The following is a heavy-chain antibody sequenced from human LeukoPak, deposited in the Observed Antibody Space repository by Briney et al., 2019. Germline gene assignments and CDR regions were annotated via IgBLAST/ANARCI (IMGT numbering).Heavy chain of an antibody. CDR1: GFTFSSYW. V-gene: IGHV3-7*01. CDR3: ATYSSLNRREFQY. J-gene: IGHJ1*01. CDR2: IKTGGSEK. D-gene: IGHD3-22*01. Sequence: GSLRLSCAASGFTFSSYWMSWVRQAPGKGLEWVANIKTGGSEKYYVDSVKGRFTISRDNAKNSLYLQMNSLRAEDTAVYYCATYSSLNRREFQYWGQGTLLTVSS.